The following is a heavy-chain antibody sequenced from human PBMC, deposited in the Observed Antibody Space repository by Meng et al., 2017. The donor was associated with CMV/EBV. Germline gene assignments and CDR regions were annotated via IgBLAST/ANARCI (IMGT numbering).Heavy chain of an antibody. CDR3: ARDLFWSGYPAVYSYYGMDV. J-gene: IGHJ6*02. Sequence: GESLKISCAASGFTFSSYSMNWVRQAPGKGLEWVSPISSSSSYIYYADSVKGRFTISRDNAKNSLYLQMNSLRAEDTAVYYCARDLFWSGYPAVYSYYGMDVWGQGTTVTVSS. V-gene: IGHV3-21*01. D-gene: IGHD3-3*01. CDR1: GFTFSSYS. CDR2: ISSSSSYI.